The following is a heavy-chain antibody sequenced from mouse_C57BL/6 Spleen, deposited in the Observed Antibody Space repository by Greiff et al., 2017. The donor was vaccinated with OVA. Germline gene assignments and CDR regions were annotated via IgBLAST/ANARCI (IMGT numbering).Heavy chain of an antibody. CDR1: GYAFSSSW. D-gene: IGHD1-1*01. CDR2: IYPGDGDT. V-gene: IGHV1-82*01. J-gene: IGHJ3*01. Sequence: QVQLQQSGPELVKPGASVKISCKASGYAFSSSWMNWVKQRPGKGLEWIGRIYPGDGDTNYNGKFKGKATLTADKSSSTACMQLSGLTSEDSAVCFCARGGSSWFAYWGKGTLVTVSA. CDR3: ARGGSSWFAY.